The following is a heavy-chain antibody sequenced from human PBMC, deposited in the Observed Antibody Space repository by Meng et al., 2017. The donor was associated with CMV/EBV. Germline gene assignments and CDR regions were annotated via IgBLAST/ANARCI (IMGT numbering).Heavy chain of an antibody. Sequence: ISSSSYYWGWIRQPPGKRLEWIGSIYYSGSTYYNPSLKSRVTISVDTSKNQFSLKLSSVTAADTAVYYCARQVVVVPAAITNNWFDPWGQGTLVTVSS. J-gene: IGHJ5*02. D-gene: IGHD2-2*02. CDR3: ARQVVVVPAAITNNWFDP. CDR1: ISSSSYY. CDR2: IYYSGST. V-gene: IGHV4-39*01.